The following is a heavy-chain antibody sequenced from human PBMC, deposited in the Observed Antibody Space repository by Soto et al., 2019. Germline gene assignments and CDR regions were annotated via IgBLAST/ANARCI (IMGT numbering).Heavy chain of an antibody. CDR2: INAYDGNT. V-gene: IGHV1-18*01. CDR3: ARDRLRGYDSSGFYS. J-gene: IGHJ4*02. Sequence: GASVKVSCKASGYTFTSYGISWVRQAPGQGLEWMGWINAYDGNTNYAQKFQDRVTMTTATSTNTVFLELRSLKSDDTAIYYCARDRLRGYDSSGFYSWGQGTMVTVSS. D-gene: IGHD3-22*01. CDR1: GYTFTSYG.